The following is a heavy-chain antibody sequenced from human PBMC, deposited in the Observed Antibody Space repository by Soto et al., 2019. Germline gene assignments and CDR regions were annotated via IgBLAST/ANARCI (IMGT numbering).Heavy chain of an antibody. V-gene: IGHV3-30*18. CDR1: GFSLSNNG. J-gene: IGHJ6*01. CDR3: AKGGSGNYLTYYYYYGMDV. CDR2: ISYDGNNI. D-gene: IGHD3-22*01. Sequence: QVQLVESGGGVVQPGRSLRLSCAASGFSLSNNGMHWVRQAPGKGLEWVAVISYDGNNIYYADSVKGRFTISRDNSKNTVNLEINNLRAEDTAMYYCAKGGSGNYLTYYYYYGMDVW.